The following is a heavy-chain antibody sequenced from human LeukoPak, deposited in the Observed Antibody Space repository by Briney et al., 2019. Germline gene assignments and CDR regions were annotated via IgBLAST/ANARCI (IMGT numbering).Heavy chain of an antibody. CDR3: VRDVDTYYYDSSGYNMDV. J-gene: IGHJ6*03. V-gene: IGHV3-30*02. D-gene: IGHD3-22*01. CDR1: GFTFSSYA. Sequence: GGSLRLSCAASGFTFSSYAMHWVRQAPGKGLEWVAFIRYDGSNKYYADSVKGRFTISRDNSKNTLYLQMNSLRAEDTAVYYCVRDVDTYYYDSSGYNMDVWGKGTTVTVSS. CDR2: IRYDGSNK.